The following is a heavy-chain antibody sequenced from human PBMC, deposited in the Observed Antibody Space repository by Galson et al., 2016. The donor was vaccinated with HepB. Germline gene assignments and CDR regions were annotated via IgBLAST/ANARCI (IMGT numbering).Heavy chain of an antibody. V-gene: IGHV3-74*01. D-gene: IGHD3-10*01. J-gene: IGHJ6*01. CDR1: GFTFTSYW. Sequence: SLRLSCAASGFTFTSYWIHWVRQVPGEGLEWVSRINSDGSSTHYADSVKGRFTISRDNAKNTVYLQLNSLRVEDTAVYFCARVGVIPYYYYGMDVWGQGTMVIVSS. CDR2: INSDGSST. CDR3: ARVGVIPYYYYGMDV.